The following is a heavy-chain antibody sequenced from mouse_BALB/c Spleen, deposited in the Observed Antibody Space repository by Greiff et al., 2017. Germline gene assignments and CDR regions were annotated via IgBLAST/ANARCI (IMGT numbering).Heavy chain of an antibody. CDR3: ARYYGSSFYFDY. D-gene: IGHD1-1*01. CDR2: ISYSGST. CDR1: GDSITSGY. V-gene: IGHV3-8*02. Sequence: VQLKESGPSLVKPSQTLSLTCSVTGDSITSGYWNWIRKFPGNKLEYMGYISYSGSTYYNPSLKSRISITRDTSKNQYYLQLNSVTTEDTATYYCARYYGSSFYFDYWGQGTTLTVSS. J-gene: IGHJ2*01.